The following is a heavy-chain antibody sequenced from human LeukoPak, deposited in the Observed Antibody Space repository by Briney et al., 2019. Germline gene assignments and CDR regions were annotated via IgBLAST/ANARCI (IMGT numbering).Heavy chain of an antibody. V-gene: IGHV3-30*18. CDR1: GFTFSSYG. CDR2: ISYDGSNK. J-gene: IGHJ4*02. CDR3: AKDLRDSSSWLGDFDY. Sequence: GGSLRLPCAASGFTFSSYGMHRVRQAPGKGLEWVAVISYDGSNKYYADSVKGRFTISRDNSKNTLYLQMNSLRAEDTAVYYCAKDLRDSSSWLGDFDYWGQGTLVTVSS. D-gene: IGHD6-13*01.